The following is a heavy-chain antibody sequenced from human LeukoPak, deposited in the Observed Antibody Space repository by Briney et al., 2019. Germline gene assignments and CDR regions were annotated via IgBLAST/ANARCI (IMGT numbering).Heavy chain of an antibody. J-gene: IGHJ3*02. CDR2: IKQDGSEK. CDR1: GFTFSSYW. CDR3: ARDRSYDSSGYYSWTGGTTDAFDI. D-gene: IGHD3-22*01. Sequence: GGSLRLSCAASGFTFSSYWMSWVRQAPGKGLEWVANIKQDGSEKYYVDSVKGRFTISRDNAKNSLYLQMNSLRAEDTAVYYCARDRSYDSSGYYSWTGGTTDAFDIWGQGTMVTVSS. V-gene: IGHV3-7*01.